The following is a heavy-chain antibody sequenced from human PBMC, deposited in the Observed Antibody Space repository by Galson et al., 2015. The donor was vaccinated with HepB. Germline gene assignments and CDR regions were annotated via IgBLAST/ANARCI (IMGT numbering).Heavy chain of an antibody. CDR3: ARDGGRRITMVRGVIISDWFDP. D-gene: IGHD3-10*01. CDR1: GYTFTSYA. CDR2: INAGNGNT. V-gene: IGHV1-3*01. Sequence: SVKVSCKASGYTFTSYAMHWVRQAPGQRLEWMGWINAGNGNTKYSQKFQGRVTITRDTSASTAYMELSSLRSEDTAVYYCARDGGRRITMVRGVIISDWFDPWGQGTLVTVSS. J-gene: IGHJ5*02.